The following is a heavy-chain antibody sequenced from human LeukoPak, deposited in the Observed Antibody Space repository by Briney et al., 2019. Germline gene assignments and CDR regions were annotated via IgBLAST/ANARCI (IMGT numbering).Heavy chain of an antibody. CDR3: ATGILTGYYGY. CDR1: GGTFSSYA. D-gene: IGHD3-9*01. Sequence: GASVKVSCKASGGTFSSYAISWVRQAPGQGLEWMGGIIPIFGTANYAQKFQGRVTITADESTSTAYMELSSPRSEDTAVYYCATGILTGYYGYWGQGTLVTVSS. V-gene: IGHV1-69*01. J-gene: IGHJ4*02. CDR2: IIPIFGTA.